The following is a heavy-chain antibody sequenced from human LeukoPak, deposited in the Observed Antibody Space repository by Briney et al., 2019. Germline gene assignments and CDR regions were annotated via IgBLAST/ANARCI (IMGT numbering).Heavy chain of an antibody. V-gene: IGHV3-30-3*01. J-gene: IGHJ4*02. D-gene: IGHD3-10*01. Sequence: EGSLRLSCAASGFTFRNYVIHWVRQAPGKGLEWVAVTSSDLNVKLYADSVKGRFTISRDNSRSTLYLQMNSLRPEDTAIYYCAREGYYGSGSPPSLYFDYWGQGTLVTVSS. CDR1: GFTFRNYV. CDR2: TSSDLNVK. CDR3: AREGYYGSGSPPSLYFDY.